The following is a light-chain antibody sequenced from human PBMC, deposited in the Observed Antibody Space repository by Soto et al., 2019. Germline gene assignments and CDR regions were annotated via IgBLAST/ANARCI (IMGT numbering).Light chain of an antibody. CDR1: SGDVGGYKY. V-gene: IGLV2-14*01. Sequence: QSVLTQPASVSGSPGQSITISCTGTSGDVGGYKYVSWYQQHTGKAPKLMIYEVSNRPSGVSNRFSGSKSGNTASLTISGLQAEDEADYYCSSYTSSSHYVFGTGTKVTVL. CDR2: EVS. J-gene: IGLJ1*01. CDR3: SSYTSSSHYV.